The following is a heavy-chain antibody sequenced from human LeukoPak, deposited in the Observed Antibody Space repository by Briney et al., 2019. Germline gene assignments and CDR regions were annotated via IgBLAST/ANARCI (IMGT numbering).Heavy chain of an antibody. CDR3: AKAPAGSSWYVFDY. D-gene: IGHD6-13*01. CDR1: GFTFSSYA. J-gene: IGHJ4*02. V-gene: IGHV3-23*01. Sequence: PGGSLRLSCAASGFTFSSYATSWVRQAPGKGLEWVSAISGSGGSTYYADSVKGRLTISRDNSKNTLYLQMNSLRAEDTAVYYCAKAPAGSSWYVFDYWGQGTLVTVSS. CDR2: ISGSGGST.